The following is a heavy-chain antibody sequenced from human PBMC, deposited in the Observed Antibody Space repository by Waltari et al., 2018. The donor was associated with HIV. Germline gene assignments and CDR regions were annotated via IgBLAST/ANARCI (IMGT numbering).Heavy chain of an antibody. CDR3: ARGGGDCLSGTHYYSGMDV. Sequence: VQLVQSATEVTKPGASVRVSCKTSGYGFSSYGISWVRRAPGRGSQGLAWGVVLDGTTQFSRDFEGRLRLTIDTSTSTGYSELRKLTFDDRGIYYCARGGGDCLSGTHYYSGMDVWGQGTTVIVSS. D-gene: IGHD3-9*01. J-gene: IGHJ6*02. CDR1: GYGFSSYG. CDR2: GVVLDGTT. V-gene: IGHV1-18*01.